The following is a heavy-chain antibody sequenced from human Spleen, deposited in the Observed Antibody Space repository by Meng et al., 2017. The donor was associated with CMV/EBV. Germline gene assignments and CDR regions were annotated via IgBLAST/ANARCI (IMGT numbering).Heavy chain of an antibody. D-gene: IGHD3-10*01. CDR3: ARVPPVVRYYYGMDV. CDR1: GYTFTSYG. V-gene: IGHV1-18*04. CDR2: ISVYTDNT. Sequence: ASVKVSCKTSGYTFTSYGVSWVRQAPGQGLEWMGWISVYTDNTSSAQKFQGRLTMTTDTSTSTAYMELRSLRSDDTAVYYCARVPPVVRYYYGMDVWGQGTTVTVSS. J-gene: IGHJ6*02.